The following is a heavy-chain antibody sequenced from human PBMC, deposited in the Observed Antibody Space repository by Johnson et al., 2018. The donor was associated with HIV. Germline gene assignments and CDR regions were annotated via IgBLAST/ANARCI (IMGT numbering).Heavy chain of an antibody. D-gene: IGHD4-17*01. CDR1: GFTFSSFA. CDR3: ARPSVVTTLTTTPWAFDI. CDR2: ISSDVRNK. V-gene: IGHV3-30-3*01. J-gene: IGHJ3*02. Sequence: QVQLVESGGGVVQPGRSLRLSCAASGFTFSSFAMHWVRQAPGKGLEWVAVISSDVRNKYYADSVKGRFTISRDNSKSMLYLQMNSLRAEDTAVYYCARPSVVTTLTTTPWAFDIWGQGTMVTVSS.